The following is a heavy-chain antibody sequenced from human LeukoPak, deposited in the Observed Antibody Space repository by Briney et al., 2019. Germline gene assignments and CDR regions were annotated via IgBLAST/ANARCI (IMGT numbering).Heavy chain of an antibody. CDR1: GGSFSGYY. Sequence: SETLSLTCAVYGGSFSGYYWSWIRQPPGKGLEWIGEINHSGSTNYNPSLKSRVTISVDTSKNHFSLKLSSVTAADTAVYYCATGYSYGNYDYWGQGTLVTVSS. J-gene: IGHJ4*02. CDR2: INHSGST. D-gene: IGHD5-18*01. CDR3: ATGYSYGNYDY. V-gene: IGHV4-34*01.